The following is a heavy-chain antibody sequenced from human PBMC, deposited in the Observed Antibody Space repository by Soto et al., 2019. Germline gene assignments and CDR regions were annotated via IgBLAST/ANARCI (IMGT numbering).Heavy chain of an antibody. CDR3: ARSRGKGGSSGPSLD. J-gene: IGHJ4*02. V-gene: IGHV1-69*12. CDR2: IIPIFGTA. Sequence: QVQLVQSGAEVKKPGSSVKVSCKASGGTFSSYAISWVRQAPGQGLEWMGGIIPIFGTANYAQKFQGRVTITADESTSTAYMELSRLRSDDTAVEYCARSRGKGGSSGPSLDGGQGTLVTVSS. D-gene: IGHD1-26*01. CDR1: GGTFSSYA.